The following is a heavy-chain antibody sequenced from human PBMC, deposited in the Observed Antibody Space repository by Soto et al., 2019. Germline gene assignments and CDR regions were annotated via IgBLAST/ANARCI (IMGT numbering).Heavy chain of an antibody. V-gene: IGHV1-24*01. J-gene: IGHJ4*02. CDR3: ARDLDASGSYYTDY. CDR2: FDPEDGET. D-gene: IGHD3-10*01. CDR1: GYTLTELS. Sequence: ASVKVSCKVSGYTLTELSMHWVRQAPGKGLEWMGCFDPEDGETIYAQKFQGRVTMTEDTSTSTAYMELRSLRSDDTAVYYCARDLDASGSYYTDYWGQGTLVTVSS.